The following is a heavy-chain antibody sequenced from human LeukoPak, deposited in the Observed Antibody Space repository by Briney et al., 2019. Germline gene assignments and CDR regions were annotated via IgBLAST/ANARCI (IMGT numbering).Heavy chain of an antibody. CDR1: GFTSDDYG. CDR3: ARQTGTPLPSIFDY. V-gene: IGHV3-23*01. CDR2: ISGSVSST. D-gene: IGHD1-1*01. J-gene: IGHJ4*02. Sequence: GGSLRLSCAPSGFTSDDYGMSWVRQAPGKGLEWVSVISGSVSSTNYADSVKGRFTISRDNSKNTLYLQMNSLRAEDTAVYYCARQTGTPLPSIFDYWGQGTLVTVSS.